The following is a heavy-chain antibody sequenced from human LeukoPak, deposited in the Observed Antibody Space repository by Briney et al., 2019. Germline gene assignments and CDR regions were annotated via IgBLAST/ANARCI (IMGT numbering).Heavy chain of an antibody. J-gene: IGHJ4*02. CDR2: IYLGEYDT. V-gene: IGHV5-51*01. Sequence: GESLKIPCKGSGYSFTNYWLGWVRQIPGKGLEWMGIIYLGEYDTRYSPSCEGQVTISADKSISTAYLQWSSLKASDTAMYYCAREGKPGYCSGGSCYPFDYWGQGTLVTVSS. CDR3: AREGKPGYCSGGSCYPFDY. CDR1: GYSFTNYW. D-gene: IGHD2-15*01.